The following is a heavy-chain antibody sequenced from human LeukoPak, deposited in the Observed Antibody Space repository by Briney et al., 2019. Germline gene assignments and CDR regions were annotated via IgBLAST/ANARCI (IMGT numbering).Heavy chain of an antibody. V-gene: IGHV4-59*01. CDR2: IYYSGST. CDR1: GGSISSYY. CDR3: ARGLTNYDILTGYYPNYYYGMDV. J-gene: IGHJ6*04. D-gene: IGHD3-9*01. Sequence: KPSETLSLTCTVSGGSISSYYWSRIRQPPGKGLEWIGYIYYSGSTNYNPSLKSRVTISVDTSKNQFSLKLSSVTAADTAVYYCARGLTNYDILTGYYPNYYYGMDVWGKGTTVTVSS.